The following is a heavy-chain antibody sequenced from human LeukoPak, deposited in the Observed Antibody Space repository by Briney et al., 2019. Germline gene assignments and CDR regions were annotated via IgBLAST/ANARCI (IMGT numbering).Heavy chain of an antibody. V-gene: IGHV3-21*01. D-gene: IGHD3-10*01. J-gene: IGHJ5*02. CDR1: GFTFSSYS. CDR3: AREGDSWFGESAGLNWFDP. CDR2: ISSSSSYI. Sequence: GGSLRLSCAASGFTFSSYSMNWVRQAPGKGLEWVSSISSSSSYIYYADSVKGRFTISRDNAKNSLYLQMNSLRAEDTAVYYCAREGDSWFGESAGLNWFDPWGQGTLVTVSS.